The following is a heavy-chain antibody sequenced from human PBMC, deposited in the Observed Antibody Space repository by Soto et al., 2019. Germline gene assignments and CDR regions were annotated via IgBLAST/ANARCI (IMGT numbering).Heavy chain of an antibody. Sequence: GASVKVSCKASGGTFSSYAISWVRQAPGQGLEWMGGIIPIFGTANYAQKFQGRVTITADESTSTAYMELSSLRSEDTAVYYCARDEGRDGYNYENYWGQGTLVTSPQ. CDR2: IIPIFGTA. V-gene: IGHV1-69*13. CDR3: ARDEGRDGYNYENY. J-gene: IGHJ4*02. D-gene: IGHD5-12*01. CDR1: GGTFSSYA.